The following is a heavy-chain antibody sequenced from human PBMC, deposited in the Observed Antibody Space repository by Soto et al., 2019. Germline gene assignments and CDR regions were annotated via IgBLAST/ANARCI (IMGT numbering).Heavy chain of an antibody. CDR2: ICGRARNT. CDR3: AKDLYCLFGACDI. D-gene: IGHD3-10*02. J-gene: IGHJ3*02. CDR1: GFTSGISFSTYS. V-gene: IGHV3-23*01. Sequence: ELQLMESGGALVQQGGSLRLSCTASGFTSGISFSTYSMSWVRPAQGKGLEWVSAICGRARNTSYADSVKGRFTVSRDNPDHILYLQLTSLRAEDTPGYCCAKDLYCLFGACDIWGQGTGVTFTS.